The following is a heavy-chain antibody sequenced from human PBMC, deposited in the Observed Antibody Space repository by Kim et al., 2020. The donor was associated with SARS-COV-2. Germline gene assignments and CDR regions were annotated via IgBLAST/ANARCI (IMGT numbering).Heavy chain of an antibody. V-gene: IGHV3-48*03. D-gene: IGHD6-6*01. J-gene: IGHJ4*01. CDR1: GFIFSSYE. CDR2: ISSSGTTI. CDR3: ARGSLYSSSRGPRLDY. Sequence: GGSLRLSCAASGFIFSSYEMNWVRQAPGKGLECVSYISSSGTTIYYADSVKGRFTISRDNAKNSLFLQMNSLRAEDTALYYCARGSLYSSSRGPRLDYWG.